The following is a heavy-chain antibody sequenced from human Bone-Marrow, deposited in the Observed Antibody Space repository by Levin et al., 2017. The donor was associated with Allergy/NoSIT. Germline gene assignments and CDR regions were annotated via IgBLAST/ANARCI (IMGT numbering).Heavy chain of an antibody. J-gene: IGHJ6*02. CDR1: GFTFSSYG. D-gene: IGHD2-2*01. CDR3: AKDLTLYQLPTSMDV. Sequence: GGSLRLSCAASGFTFSSYGMHWVRQAPGKGLEWVAVISYDGSNKYYADSVKGRFTISRDNSKNTLYLQMNSLRAEDTAVYYCAKDLTLYQLPTSMDVWGQGTTVTVSS. CDR2: ISYDGSNK. V-gene: IGHV3-30*18.